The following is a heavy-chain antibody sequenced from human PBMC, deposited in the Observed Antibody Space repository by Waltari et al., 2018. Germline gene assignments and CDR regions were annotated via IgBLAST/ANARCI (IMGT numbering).Heavy chain of an antibody. J-gene: IGHJ4*02. CDR1: GLPSSRYP. V-gene: IGHV3-21*01. Sequence: EVQLEGSGGGLVKPGGSLRLYEAASGLPSSRYPMNGVRQAPGKGLEWVSSISGGSSYTYYADSVNGRFTISRDNVKNSLYLQMNSLRAEDTAVYYCAREWGVMIGTAAFYFDYWAQGTLVTVSS. CDR3: AREWGVMIGTAAFYFDY. CDR2: ISGGSSYT. D-gene: IGHD3-22*01.